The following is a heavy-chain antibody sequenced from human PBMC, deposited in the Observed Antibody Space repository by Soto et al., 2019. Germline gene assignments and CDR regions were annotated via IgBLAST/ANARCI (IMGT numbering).Heavy chain of an antibody. CDR3: VRYCSTTLCNGVATRTFDY. V-gene: IGHV3-48*03. CDR1: RFTFSTHE. CDR2: ISSSGSTV. J-gene: IGHJ4*02. D-gene: IGHD2-2*01. Sequence: GGSLRLSCAASRFTFSTHEMHWVRQAPGEGLEWVSYISSSGSTVYYADSVRGRFTISRDNTRNSLYLQMNSLRDEDTALYYCVRYCSTTLCNGVATRTFDYWGQGTLVTVSS.